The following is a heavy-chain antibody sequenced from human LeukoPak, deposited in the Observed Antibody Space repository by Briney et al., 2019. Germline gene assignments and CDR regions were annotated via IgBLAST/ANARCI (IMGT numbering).Heavy chain of an antibody. CDR1: GFTFSSYW. D-gene: IGHD6-19*01. CDR3: ARDSSGWYDFDYFDY. Sequence: PGGSLRLSCAASGFTFSSYWMSWVRQAPGKGLEWVANIKQDGSEKYYVDSVKGRFTISRDNAKNSLYLQMNSLRAEDTAVYYCARDSSGWYDFDYFDYWGQGTLVTVSS. V-gene: IGHV3-7*01. CDR2: IKQDGSEK. J-gene: IGHJ4*02.